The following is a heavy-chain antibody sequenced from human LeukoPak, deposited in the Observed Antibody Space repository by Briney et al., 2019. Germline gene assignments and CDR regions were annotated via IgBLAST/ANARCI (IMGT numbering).Heavy chain of an antibody. J-gene: IGHJ4*02. CDR2: IKQEGSEK. CDR3: ARLMVRDLDY. CDR1: GFTFSTYW. D-gene: IGHD3-10*01. V-gene: IGHV3-7*04. Sequence: GASLRLSCAASGFTFSTYWMSWVRQAPGKGLEWVANIKQEGSEKYYVDSVKGRFTISRDNAKNSLYLQMNSLRADDTAVYYCARLMVRDLDYWGQGTLVTVSS.